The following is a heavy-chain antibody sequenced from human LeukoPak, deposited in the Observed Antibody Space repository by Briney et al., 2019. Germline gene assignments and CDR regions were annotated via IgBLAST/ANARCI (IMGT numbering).Heavy chain of an antibody. Sequence: PGGSLRLSCAASGFTFSSYTMTWVRQAPGKGLEWVSSIINSSYIYYADSVKGRITISRDNAKNSLYLQMNSLRADDTAVYYCARDRRFYDYAWRSYRFSAFDLWGQGTVVTVSS. D-gene: IGHD3-16*02. J-gene: IGHJ3*01. V-gene: IGHV3-21*01. CDR3: ARDRRFYDYAWRSYRFSAFDL. CDR1: GFTFSSYT. CDR2: IINSSYI.